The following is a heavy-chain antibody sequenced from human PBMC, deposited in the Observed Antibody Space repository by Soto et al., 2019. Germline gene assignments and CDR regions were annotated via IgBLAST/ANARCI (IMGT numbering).Heavy chain of an antibody. CDR2: ISGSGGST. Sequence: EVQLLESGGGLVQPGGSLRLSCAPPGLPFRTYAMTGAAQPPGKGLEWVSAISGSGGSTYYADSVKGRFTISRDNSKNTLYLQMNSLRAEDTAVYYCAKDSSSRPGDYWGQGTLVTVSS. CDR3: AKDSSSRPGDY. D-gene: IGHD6-6*01. J-gene: IGHJ4*02. V-gene: IGHV3-23*01. CDR1: GLPFRTYA.